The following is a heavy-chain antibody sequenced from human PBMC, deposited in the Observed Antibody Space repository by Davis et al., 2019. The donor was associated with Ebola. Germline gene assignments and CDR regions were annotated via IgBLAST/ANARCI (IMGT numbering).Heavy chain of an antibody. V-gene: IGHV3-43*02. D-gene: IGHD3-3*01. CDR2: ISGEGAST. CDR1: GFTFDDYG. Sequence: PGGSLRLSCATSGFTFDDYGMHWVRQSPGKGLEWVALISGEGASTFYADSVRGRFTISRDNNKNSVYLQMNSLRPEDSALYYCAKDGSIFGAIIIECPDFWGQGTHVTVSS. CDR3: AKDGSIFGAIIIECPDF. J-gene: IGHJ4*02.